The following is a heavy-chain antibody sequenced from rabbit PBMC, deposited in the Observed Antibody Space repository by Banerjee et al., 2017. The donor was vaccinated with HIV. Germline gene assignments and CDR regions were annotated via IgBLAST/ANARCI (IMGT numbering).Heavy chain of an antibody. V-gene: IGHV1S7*01. CDR3: VRSFDDYGDPSYYFNL. J-gene: IGHJ4*01. CDR1: GFSLSSYW. D-gene: IGHD2-1*01. CDR2: IDPIFGST. Sequence: QLVESGGGLVPPGGSLKLSCKASGFSLSSYWMSWVRQAPGKGLEWIGYIDPIFGSTYYASWVNGRFTISSHNAQNTLYLQLNSLTAADTATYFCVRSFDDYGDPSYYFNLWGPGTLVTVS.